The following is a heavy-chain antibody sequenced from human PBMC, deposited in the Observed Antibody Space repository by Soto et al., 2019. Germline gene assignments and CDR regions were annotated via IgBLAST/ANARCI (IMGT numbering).Heavy chain of an antibody. Sequence: AGGSLRLSCAASGFTFSSYAMSWVRQAPGKGLEWVSAISGSGGSTYYADSVKGRFTISRDNSKNTLYLQMNSLRAEDTAVYYCAKIGVLWFGDFYYFDYGGQGTLVTVSS. CDR1: GFTFSSYA. D-gene: IGHD3-10*01. CDR3: AKIGVLWFGDFYYFDY. V-gene: IGHV3-23*01. CDR2: ISGSGGST. J-gene: IGHJ4*02.